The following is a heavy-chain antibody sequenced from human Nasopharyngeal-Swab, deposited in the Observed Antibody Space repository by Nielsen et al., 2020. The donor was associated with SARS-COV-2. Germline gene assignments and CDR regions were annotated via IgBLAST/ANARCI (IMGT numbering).Heavy chain of an antibody. V-gene: IGHV3-48*02. Sequence: GGSLRLSCVGSGFSFSSYSMNWVRQAPGKGLEWVSYISSSSSAIYYADSVKGRFTISRDNARNSLYLEMNSLRDEDTALYYCVKDRWTIAGAGSVLDSWGQGTLVTVSS. J-gene: IGHJ4*02. CDR1: GFSFSSYS. D-gene: IGHD6-13*01. CDR3: VKDRWTIAGAGSVLDS. CDR2: ISSSSSAI.